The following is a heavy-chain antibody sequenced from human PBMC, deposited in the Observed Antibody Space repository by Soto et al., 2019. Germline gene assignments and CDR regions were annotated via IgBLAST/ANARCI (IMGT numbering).Heavy chain of an antibody. J-gene: IGHJ6*02. D-gene: IGHD6-13*01. CDR1: GYSFTSYW. V-gene: IGHV5-51*01. Sequence: GESLKISCKGSGYSFTSYWIGWVRQMPGKGLEWMGIIYPGDSDTRYSPSFQGQVTISADKSISTAYLQWSSLKASDTAMYYCARHPTEAGGLFYGMDVWGQGTTVTVSS. CDR2: IYPGDSDT. CDR3: ARHPTEAGGLFYGMDV.